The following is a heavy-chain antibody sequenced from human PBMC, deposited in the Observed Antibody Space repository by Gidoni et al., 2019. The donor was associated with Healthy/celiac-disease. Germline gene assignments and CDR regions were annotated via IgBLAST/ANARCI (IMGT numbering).Heavy chain of an antibody. Sequence: QVQLQQWGAGLLNPSETLSLTCAVSGVSFSGYYWSWVRQPPGEGLEWIGESNHSGSTNYNPSLKSRVTISLDTSKNQFSLKLSSVTAADTAVYYCARGVRSYDYYGMDVWGQGTTVTVSS. CDR3: ARGVRSYDYYGMDV. CDR2: SNHSGST. J-gene: IGHJ6*02. V-gene: IGHV4-34*01. CDR1: GVSFSGYY.